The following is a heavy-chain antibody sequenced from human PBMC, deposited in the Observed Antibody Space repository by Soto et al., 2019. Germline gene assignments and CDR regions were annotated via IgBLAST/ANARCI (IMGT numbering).Heavy chain of an antibody. Sequence: SETLSLTCNVSTGSIFSHSYYWAWIRQPPGKGLEWIGTINHSGSPSHNPSLKSRVTISVDSSKNQFSLTLTSVTVADTAVYYCARRYAPRYSSGNNHFDLWGQGTLVTVSS. J-gene: IGHJ4*02. D-gene: IGHD6-19*01. CDR2: INHSGSP. CDR3: ARRYAPRYSSGNNHFDL. V-gene: IGHV4-39*01. CDR1: TGSIFSHSYY.